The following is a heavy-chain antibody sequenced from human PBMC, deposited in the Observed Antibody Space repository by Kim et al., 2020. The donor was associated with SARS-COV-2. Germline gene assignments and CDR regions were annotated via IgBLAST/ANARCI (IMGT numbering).Heavy chain of an antibody. CDR2: INHSGST. V-gene: IGHV4-34*01. J-gene: IGHJ4*02. CDR3: ARARRAAGKFDY. Sequence: SETLSLTCAVYGGSFSGYYWSWIRQPPGKGLEWIGEINHSGSTNYNPSLKSRVTISVDTSKNQFSLKLSSVTAADTAVYYCARARRAAGKFDYWGQGTLVTVSS. CDR1: GGSFSGYY. D-gene: IGHD6-13*01.